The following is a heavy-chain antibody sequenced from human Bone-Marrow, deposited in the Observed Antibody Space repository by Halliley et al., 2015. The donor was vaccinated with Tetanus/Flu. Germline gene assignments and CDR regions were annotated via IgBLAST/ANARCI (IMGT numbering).Heavy chain of an antibody. J-gene: IGHJ4*02. D-gene: IGHD6-19*01. CDR2: IYPGGSNT. Sequence: VQLVQSGAEVKKPGESLKISCKGSGYTFTSYWIVWVRQMPGRGLEWMGIIYPGGSNTRYSPSLQGQVTISADKSIRTAYLQWSSLQAADTAVYYCARRIAVANTGHYFDYWGQGTLVTVSS. CDR1: GYTFTSYW. V-gene: IGHV5-51*03. CDR3: ARRIAVANTGHYFDY.